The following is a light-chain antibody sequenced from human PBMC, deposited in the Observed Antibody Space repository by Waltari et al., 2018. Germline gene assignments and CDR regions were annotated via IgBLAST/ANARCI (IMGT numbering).Light chain of an antibody. Sequence: EVVMTQSPATRSVSPGERVTLSCRASQSVGNDLACYQQRPGQAPRLLLYSASTRAISIPARFSGSGSGTEFTLTISGMESDDFAVYYCQHYHDWPPGAFGPGTKVD. CDR2: SAS. V-gene: IGKV3-15*01. CDR3: QHYHDWPPGA. CDR1: QSVGND. J-gene: IGKJ3*01.